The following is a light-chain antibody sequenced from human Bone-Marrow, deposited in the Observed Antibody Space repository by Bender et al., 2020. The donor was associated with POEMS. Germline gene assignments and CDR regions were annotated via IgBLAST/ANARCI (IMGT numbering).Light chain of an antibody. Sequence: QSALTQPASVSGSPGQSIAISCTGATSNVGSYNLVSWYQHHPDKAPKLIIFEVNKRPSGVSNRFSGSKSGNTASLTISGLQAEDEADYYCSSYTSSSTLAVFGGGTQLTVL. J-gene: IGLJ7*01. CDR2: EVN. CDR1: TSNVGSYNL. CDR3: SSYTSSSTLAV. V-gene: IGLV2-14*02.